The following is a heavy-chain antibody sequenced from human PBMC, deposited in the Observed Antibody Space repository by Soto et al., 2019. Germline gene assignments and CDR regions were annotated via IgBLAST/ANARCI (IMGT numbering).Heavy chain of an antibody. J-gene: IGHJ3*02. D-gene: IGHD5-12*01. CDR1: GFTVSSNY. CDR2: IYSGGST. V-gene: IGHV3-66*01. CDR3: ATSVYDDAFDI. Sequence: GGSLRLCCAASGFTVSSNYMSWVRQAPGKGLEWVSVIYSGGSTYYADSVKGRFTISRDNSKNTLYLQMNSLRAEDTAVYYCATSVYDDAFDIWGQGTMVTVSS.